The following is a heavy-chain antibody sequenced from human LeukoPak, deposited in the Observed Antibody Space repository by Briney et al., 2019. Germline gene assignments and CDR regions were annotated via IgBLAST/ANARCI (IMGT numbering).Heavy chain of an antibody. CDR1: GGSISSGSYY. CDR3: ARLSYGSYLDY. Sequence: PSQILSLTCTVSGGSISSGSYYWSWIRQPAGKGLEWIGRIYTSGSTNYNPSLKSRVTISVDTSKNQFSLKLSSVTAADAAVYFCARLSYGSYLDYCGQGTLVTVSS. V-gene: IGHV4-61*02. CDR2: IYTSGST. D-gene: IGHD5-18*01. J-gene: IGHJ4*02.